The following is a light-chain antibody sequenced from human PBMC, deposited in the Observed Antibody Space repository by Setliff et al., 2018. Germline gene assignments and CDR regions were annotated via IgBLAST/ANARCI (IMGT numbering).Light chain of an antibody. V-gene: IGLV2-8*01. CDR1: SSDVGGYKY. J-gene: IGLJ1*01. CDR3: ISYAGSNNYV. Sequence: QSVLTQPPSASGSPGQSVTISCTGTSSDVGGYKYVSWFQQHPGKAPKLMIYEVTKRPSGVPDRFSVSKSGNTASLTVSGLQAEDEADYYCISYAGSNNYVFGTGTKVTVL. CDR2: EVT.